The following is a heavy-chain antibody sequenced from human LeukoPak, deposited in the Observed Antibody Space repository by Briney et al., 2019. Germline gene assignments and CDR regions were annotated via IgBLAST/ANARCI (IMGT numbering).Heavy chain of an antibody. J-gene: IGHJ4*02. CDR2: ITNHGSNT. CDR1: GFTFSSYA. Sequence: GRSLRLSCAASGFTFSSYAMHWVRQAPGKGLEWVADITNHGSNTYYASPVKGRFTISRSNPKTSLYLQMNSLSAEDRAVYYCARDHGSLGSRLNWGQGTLVTVSS. V-gene: IGHV3-30*04. D-gene: IGHD3-10*01. CDR3: ARDHGSLGSRLN.